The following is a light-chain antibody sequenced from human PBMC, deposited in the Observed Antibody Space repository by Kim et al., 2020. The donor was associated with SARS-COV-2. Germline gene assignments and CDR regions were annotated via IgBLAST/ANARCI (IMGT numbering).Light chain of an antibody. Sequence: ASVGDRVTITCRASQVITNYLVWYQQKPGKAPKLLIYGASILQSGVPSRFSGSGSGTDFTLTISSLQPEDFATYYCQQVNSYPRTFGGGTKVDIK. CDR3: QQVNSYPRT. CDR2: GAS. J-gene: IGKJ4*01. V-gene: IGKV1-9*01. CDR1: QVITNY.